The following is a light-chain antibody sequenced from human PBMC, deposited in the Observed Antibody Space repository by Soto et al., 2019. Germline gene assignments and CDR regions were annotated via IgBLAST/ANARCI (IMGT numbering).Light chain of an antibody. V-gene: IGLV2-14*03. CDR3: SSYTSSSNLI. CDR1: SRDVGNYNY. CDR2: DVN. J-gene: IGLJ2*01. Sequence: QSALTQPASVYGSLGQSITISCTGTSRDVGNYNYVSWYQHHTGRDPKLVIYDVNNRPAGISNRFSGSKSDNTASLIIFGLQAEDEADYYCSSYTSSSNLIFGGGTKLTVL.